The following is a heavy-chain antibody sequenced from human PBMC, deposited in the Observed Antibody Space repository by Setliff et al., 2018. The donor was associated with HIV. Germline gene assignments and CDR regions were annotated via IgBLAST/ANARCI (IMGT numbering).Heavy chain of an antibody. V-gene: IGHV1-2*02. CDR3: ASAGLSSTPYYYYYYMDV. CDR1: GYTFTGYY. D-gene: IGHD1-1*01. CDR2: INPNSGGT. J-gene: IGHJ6*03. Sequence: ASVKVSCKASGYTFTGYYMQWVRQAPGQGLEWMGWINPNSGGTNYAQKFQDRVIMTRDTSISTAYMELSSLRSDDTAVYYCASAGLSSTPYYYYYYMDVWGKGTTVTVS.